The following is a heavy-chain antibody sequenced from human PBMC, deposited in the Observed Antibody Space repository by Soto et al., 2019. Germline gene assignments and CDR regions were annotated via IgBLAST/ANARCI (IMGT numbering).Heavy chain of an antibody. J-gene: IGHJ4*02. CDR2: TSYDGKNK. CDR1: GFTFSNFV. D-gene: IGHD6-13*01. Sequence: GGSLRLSCAASGFTFSNFVMHWVRQAPGKGLEWVAATSYDGKNKDHADSVKGRFTISRDNSKNTLYLQMNSLRHEDTAVYFCARERAIAAPGTFYYWGQGTLVTVSS. CDR3: ARERAIAAPGTFYY. V-gene: IGHV3-30*04.